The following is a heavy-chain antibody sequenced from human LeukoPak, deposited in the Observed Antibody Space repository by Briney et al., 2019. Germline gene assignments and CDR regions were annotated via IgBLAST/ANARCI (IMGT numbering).Heavy chain of an antibody. V-gene: IGHV3-21*01. CDR3: ARSVSSTSWEFDY. CDR2: ISSSSSYI. J-gene: IGHJ4*02. CDR1: GFTFSSYS. D-gene: IGHD2-2*01. Sequence: GGSLRLSCAASGFTFSSYSMNWVRQAPGKGLEWVSSISSSSSYIYYADSVKGRFTISRDNAKNSLYLQMNRLRAEDTAVYYCARSVSSTSWEFDYWGQGTLVTVSS.